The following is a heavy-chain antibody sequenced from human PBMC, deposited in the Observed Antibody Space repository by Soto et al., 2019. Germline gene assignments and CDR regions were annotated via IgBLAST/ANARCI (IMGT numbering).Heavy chain of an antibody. CDR2: ISTSGST. CDR3: ARHYYGSWSYLPTFEY. V-gene: IGHV4-39*01. CDR1: GGSISSTTYF. J-gene: IGHJ4*02. Sequence: SETLSLACTVSGGSISSTTYFWGWIRQPPGKGLEWIASISTSGSTCYNPSLKSRVTISVETSKNQFSLKLSSMTAADTAVYYCARHYYGSWSYLPTFEYRGQATVVPVAS. D-gene: IGHD3-10*01.